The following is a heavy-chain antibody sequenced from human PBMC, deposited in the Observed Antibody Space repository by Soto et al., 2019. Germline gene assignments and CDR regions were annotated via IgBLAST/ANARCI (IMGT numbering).Heavy chain of an antibody. CDR2: INPNSGGT. V-gene: IGHV1-2*02. CDR1: GGTFSSYA. D-gene: IGHD1-26*01. J-gene: IGHJ4*02. CDR3: ARVELSHGY. Sequence: ASVKVSCKASGGTFSSYAISWVRQAPGQGLEWMGWINPNSGGTNYAQKFQGRVTMTRDTSISTAYMELSRLRSDDTAVYYCARVELSHGYWGQGTLVTVSS.